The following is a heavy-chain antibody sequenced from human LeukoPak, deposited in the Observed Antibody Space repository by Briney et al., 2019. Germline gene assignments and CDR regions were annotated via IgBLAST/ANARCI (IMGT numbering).Heavy chain of an antibody. CDR2: ISHSGST. V-gene: IGHV4-34*01. CDR3: ARGGLDTRRGGYFDY. Sequence: SETLSLTCAVYGGSFSGYYWSWVRQPPGKGLEWIGEISHSGSTYYNPSLKSRVTVSVDTSKNQFSLRLSPVTAADTAVYYCARGGLDTRRGGYFDYWGQGTLVTVSS. J-gene: IGHJ4*02. CDR1: GGSFSGYY. D-gene: IGHD5-18*01.